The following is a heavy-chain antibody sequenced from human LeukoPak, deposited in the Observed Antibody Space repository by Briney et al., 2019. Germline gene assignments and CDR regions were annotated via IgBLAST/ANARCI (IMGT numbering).Heavy chain of an antibody. CDR3: ARKQNRVRGVSDFDY. Sequence: PGGSLRLSCAASGFAFSHHNMNWVRQALGRALEWVASITSSSSYIYYSDSVRGRFTISRDNAKHSLFLHLNGLRAEDTAVYYCARKQNRVRGVSDFDYWGQGTLVTVSS. J-gene: IGHJ4*02. CDR1: GFAFSHHN. V-gene: IGHV3-21*06. D-gene: IGHD3-10*01. CDR2: ITSSSSYI.